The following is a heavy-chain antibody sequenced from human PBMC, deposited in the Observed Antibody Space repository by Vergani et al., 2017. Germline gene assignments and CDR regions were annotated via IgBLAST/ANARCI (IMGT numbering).Heavy chain of an antibody. CDR3: AGGGDYDSSGYGFDY. D-gene: IGHD3-22*01. V-gene: IGHV1-58*02. J-gene: IGHJ4*02. CDR2: IVVGSGNT. CDR1: GFTFTSSA. Sequence: QMQLVQSGPEVKKPGTSVKVSCKASGFTFTSSAMQWVRQARGQRLEWIGGIVVGSGNTNYAQKFQERVTITRDMSPSTAYMERRSLRSEDTAVNYCAGGGDYDSSGYGFDYWGQGTLVTVSS.